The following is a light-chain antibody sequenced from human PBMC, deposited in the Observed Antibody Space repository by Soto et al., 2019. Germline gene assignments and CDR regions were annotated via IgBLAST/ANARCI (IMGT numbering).Light chain of an antibody. CDR3: QHYGSSKST. J-gene: IGKJ5*01. Sequence: EIVLTQSPGTLSLSPGERATLSCRASQSVSSSYLAWYQQKPGQAPRLLIYGASSRATGIPDRFSGSGAGTDFTLTISRLEPEDFAVDYCQHYGSSKSTFGQGTQLEI. V-gene: IGKV3-20*01. CDR2: GAS. CDR1: QSVSSSY.